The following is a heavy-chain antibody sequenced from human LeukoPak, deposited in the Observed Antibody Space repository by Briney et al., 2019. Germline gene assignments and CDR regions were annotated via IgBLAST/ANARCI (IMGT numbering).Heavy chain of an antibody. CDR3: ARDLDSSGWSPFDY. CDR2: IIPIFGTA. V-gene: IGHV1-69*13. J-gene: IGHJ4*02. D-gene: IGHD6-19*01. CDR1: GGTFSSYA. Sequence: GASVKVSCKASGGTFSSYAISWVRQAPGQGLEWMGGIIPIFGTANYAQKFQGRVTITADESTSTAYMELSSLRSEDTAVYYCARDLDSSGWSPFDYWGQGTLVTVSS.